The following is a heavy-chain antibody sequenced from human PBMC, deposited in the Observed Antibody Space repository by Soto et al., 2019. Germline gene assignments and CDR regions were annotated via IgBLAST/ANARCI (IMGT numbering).Heavy chain of an antibody. J-gene: IGHJ5*02. CDR3: ARVPNSFYDYKRNWFDP. D-gene: IGHD4-4*01. V-gene: IGHV4-34*01. Sequence: SETLSLTCAVYGGSFSGYYWSWIRQPPGKGLEWIGEINHSGSTNYNPSLKSRVTISVDTSKNQFSLKLSSVTAADTAVYYRARVPNSFYDYKRNWFDPWGQGTLVTVSS. CDR1: GGSFSGYY. CDR2: INHSGST.